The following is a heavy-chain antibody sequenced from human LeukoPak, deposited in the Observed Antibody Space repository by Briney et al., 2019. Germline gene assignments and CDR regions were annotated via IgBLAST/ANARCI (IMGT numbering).Heavy chain of an antibody. CDR2: IKQDGSEK. J-gene: IGHJ4*02. V-gene: IGHV3-7*03. CDR3: ARAWNSSGWYLGY. D-gene: IGHD6-19*01. CDR1: GFTFSSYW. Sequence: GGSLRLSCAASGFTFSSYWMSWVRQAPGKGLEWVANIKQDGSEKYYVDSVKGRFTISRDNAKNSLYLQMNSLRAEDTAVYYCARAWNSSGWYLGYWGQGTLVTVSS.